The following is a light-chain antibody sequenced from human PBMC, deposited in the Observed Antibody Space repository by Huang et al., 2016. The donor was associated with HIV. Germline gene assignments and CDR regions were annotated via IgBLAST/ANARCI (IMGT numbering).Light chain of an antibody. V-gene: IGKV3-20*01. CDR1: QSVSSSY. Sequence: EIVLTQSPGTLSLSPGERATPSCRASQSVSSSYLAWYQQKPGQAPRLLIYGASSRATGIPDRFSGSGSGTDFTLTISSLEPEDSAVYYCQQYGNSPPRTFGQGTKVEIK. CDR2: GAS. J-gene: IGKJ1*01. CDR3: QQYGNSPPRT.